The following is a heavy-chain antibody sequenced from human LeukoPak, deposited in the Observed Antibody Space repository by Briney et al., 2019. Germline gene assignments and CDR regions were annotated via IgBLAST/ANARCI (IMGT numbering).Heavy chain of an antibody. CDR3: ARGRKLGAPTYFFDY. V-gene: IGHV3-23*01. J-gene: IGHJ4*02. CDR1: GFTFSTYA. CDR2: ISGSGDNT. Sequence: GVSLRPSCAASGFTFSTYAMNWVRQAPGQGLEWVSGISGSGDNTYYADSVRGRFTISRDKSKSTVYLQMNSLGVEDTAIYYCARGRKLGAPTYFFDYWGQGTLVTVSS. D-gene: IGHD1-26*01.